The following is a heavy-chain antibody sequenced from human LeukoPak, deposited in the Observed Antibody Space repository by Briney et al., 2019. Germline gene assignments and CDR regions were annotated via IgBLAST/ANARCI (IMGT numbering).Heavy chain of an antibody. CDR3: ARDRSNSIDDGELYWYFDL. V-gene: IGHV4-59*01. CDR2: IYYSGST. Sequence: SETLSLTCTVSGGSISSYHWSWIRQPPGKGLEWIGYIYYSGSTNYNPSLKSRVTISVDTSKNQFSLKLSSVTAADTAVYYCARDRSNSIDDGELYWYFDLWGRGTLVTVSS. CDR1: GGSISSYH. D-gene: IGHD4-17*01. J-gene: IGHJ2*01.